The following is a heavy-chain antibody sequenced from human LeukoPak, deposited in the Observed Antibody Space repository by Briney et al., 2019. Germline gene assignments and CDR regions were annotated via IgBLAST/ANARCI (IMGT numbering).Heavy chain of an antibody. CDR3: ARRAYSEGGLPTRYYYYYMDV. J-gene: IGHJ6*03. CDR2: IYYSGST. V-gene: IGHV4-59*01. D-gene: IGHD1-26*01. CDR1: GGSISSYY. Sequence: PSETLSLTCTVSGGSISSYYWSWIRQPPGKGLEWIGYIYYSGSTNYNPSLKSRVTISVDTSKNQFSLKLSSVTAADTAVYYCARRAYSEGGLPTRYYYYYMDVWGKGTTVTISS.